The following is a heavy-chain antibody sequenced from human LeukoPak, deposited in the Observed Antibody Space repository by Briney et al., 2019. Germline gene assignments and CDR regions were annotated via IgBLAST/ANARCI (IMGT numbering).Heavy chain of an antibody. Sequence: SETLSLTCAVSGYSISSGYYWGWIRQPPGKGLEWIASIYYSGNSYYNPSLKSRATISVNTSKNQFSLKLSSVTAADTAQYYCARISYYYDDSGHPGYFDYWGLGTLVTVSS. CDR3: ARISYYYDDSGHPGYFDY. J-gene: IGHJ4*02. CDR1: GYSISSGYY. D-gene: IGHD3-22*01. V-gene: IGHV4-38-2*01. CDR2: IYYSGNS.